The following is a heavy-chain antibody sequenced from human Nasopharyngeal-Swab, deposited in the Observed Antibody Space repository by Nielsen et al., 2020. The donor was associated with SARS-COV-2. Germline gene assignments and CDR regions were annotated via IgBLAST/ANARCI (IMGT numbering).Heavy chain of an antibody. D-gene: IGHD6-13*01. Sequence: VKVSCKASGGTFSSYAISWVRQSPVQGLEWMGGIIPIFGTANYAQKFQGRVTITADESTSTAYMELSSLRSEDTAVYYCARGVPGGLYSSSWYESGGRYYYGMDVWGQGTTVTVSS. J-gene: IGHJ6*02. V-gene: IGHV1-69*13. CDR1: GGTFSSYA. CDR3: ARGVPGGLYSSSWYESGGRYYYGMDV. CDR2: IIPIFGTA.